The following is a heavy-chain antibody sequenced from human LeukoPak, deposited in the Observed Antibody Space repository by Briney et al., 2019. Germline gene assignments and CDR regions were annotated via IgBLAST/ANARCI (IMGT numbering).Heavy chain of an antibody. D-gene: IGHD6-13*01. CDR1: GGSFSDYY. J-gene: IGHJ6*02. CDR3: ARDGYSTPDV. V-gene: IGHV4-34*01. CDR2: INHGGST. Sequence: SETLSLTCAVYGGSFSDYYWSWIRQTPGKGLEWIGEINHGGSTNYNPSLKSRVTLSVDTSKNQFSLKLTSVTAADTAVYYCARDGYSTPDVWGQGTTVNVSS.